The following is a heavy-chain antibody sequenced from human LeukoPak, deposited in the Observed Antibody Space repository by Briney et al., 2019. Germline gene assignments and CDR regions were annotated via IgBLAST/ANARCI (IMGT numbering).Heavy chain of an antibody. J-gene: IGHJ2*01. V-gene: IGHV1-69*05. CDR2: IIPIFGTA. Sequence: SVKVSCKASGGTFSSYAISWLRQAPGQGLEWMGRIIPIFGTANYAQKFQGRVTITTDESTGTAYMELSSLRSEDTAVYYCARETYYYDSSGYYFWYFDLWGRGTLVTVSS. D-gene: IGHD3-22*01. CDR3: ARETYYYDSSGYYFWYFDL. CDR1: GGTFSSYA.